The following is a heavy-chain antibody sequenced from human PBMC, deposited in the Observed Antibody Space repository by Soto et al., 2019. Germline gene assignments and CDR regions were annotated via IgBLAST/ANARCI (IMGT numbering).Heavy chain of an antibody. V-gene: IGHV1-8*01. CDR3: AKDAIPYNRRHDGFHL. D-gene: IGHD2-8*01. CDR2: MNPNSGNT. J-gene: IGHJ3*01. Sequence: QVQLVQSGAEVKKPGASVKVSCKASGYTFTSYDINWVRQATGQGLEWMGWMNPNSGNTGYAQKFQGRVTMTRNTSISTAYMELSSLRSEDTAVYYCAKDAIPYNRRHDGFHLWGQGTAVTVSS. CDR1: GYTFTSYD.